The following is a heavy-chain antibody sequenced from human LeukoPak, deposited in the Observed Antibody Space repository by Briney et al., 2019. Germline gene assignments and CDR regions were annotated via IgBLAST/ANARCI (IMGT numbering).Heavy chain of an antibody. CDR3: ARERIMITFGGVIAKVLDY. CDR1: GFTFSNCG. D-gene: IGHD3-16*02. CDR2: KWYDGSNK. V-gene: IGHV3-33*08. Sequence: GGSLRLSCAASGFTFSNCGMTWVRQAPGKGLEWVAVKWYDGSNKYYADSVKGRFTISRDNSKNTLYLQMNSLRAEDTAVYYCARERIMITFGGVIAKVLDYWGQGTLVTVSS. J-gene: IGHJ4*02.